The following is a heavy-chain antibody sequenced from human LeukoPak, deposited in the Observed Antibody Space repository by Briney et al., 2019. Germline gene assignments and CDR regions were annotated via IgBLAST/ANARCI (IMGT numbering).Heavy chain of an antibody. Sequence: SETLSLTCTVSGASINSYYWSWIRQPAGKGLEWIGVLYTDGSTDYNPSLKSRVTMSVDTSRNQFSLKLSSVTAADTAVYYCAGLYLRGQGILVTVSS. CDR2: LYTDGST. CDR3: AGLYL. V-gene: IGHV4-4*07. J-gene: IGHJ4*02. CDR1: GASINSYY. D-gene: IGHD2-2*02.